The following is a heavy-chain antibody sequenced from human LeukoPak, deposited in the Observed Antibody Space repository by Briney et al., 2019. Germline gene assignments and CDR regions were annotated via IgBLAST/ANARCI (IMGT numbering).Heavy chain of an antibody. CDR2: ISSNGVNT. CDR1: GFTFSSYG. V-gene: IGHV3-64D*06. CDR3: VKSLVRGVDAFDI. Sequence: GGSLRLSCSASGFTFSSYGIHWVRQAPGKGLEYVSAISSNGVNTYYADSVKGRFTISRDNSKNTVYFQMSSLRAEDTAAYYCVKSLVRGVDAFDIWGQGTMVTVSS. J-gene: IGHJ3*02. D-gene: IGHD3-16*01.